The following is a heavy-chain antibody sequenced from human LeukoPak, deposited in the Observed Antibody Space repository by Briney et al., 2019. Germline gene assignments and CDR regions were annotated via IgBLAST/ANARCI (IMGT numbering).Heavy chain of an antibody. CDR3: ARDQGFSYYYYYMDV. V-gene: IGHV3-21*01. Sequence: GGSLRLSCAASGFTFSSYSMNWVRQAPGKGLEWVSSISSSSSYIYYADSVKGRFTISRDNAKNSLYLQLNSLRAEDTAVYYCARDQGFSYYYYYMDVWGKGTTVTVSS. J-gene: IGHJ6*03. D-gene: IGHD3-3*01. CDR1: GFTFSSYS. CDR2: ISSSSSYI.